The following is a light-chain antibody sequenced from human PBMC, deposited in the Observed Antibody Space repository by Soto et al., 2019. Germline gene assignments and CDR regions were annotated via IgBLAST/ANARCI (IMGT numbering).Light chain of an antibody. J-gene: IGKJ2*01. V-gene: IGKV3-15*01. CDR1: QSVSSG. CDR2: GAS. CDR3: QQYNNFPPYT. Sequence: EIGMTQSPATLSVAPGERATLSCRASQSVSSGLSWYQQKPGHAPRLLIYGASTRATGIPARFSGSGSGTEFTPTNSSLQYEDYAVYYCQQYNNFPPYTSGQGTKVEIK.